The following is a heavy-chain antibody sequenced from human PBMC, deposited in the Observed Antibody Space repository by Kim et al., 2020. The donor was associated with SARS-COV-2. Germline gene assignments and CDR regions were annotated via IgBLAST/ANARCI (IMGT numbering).Heavy chain of an antibody. D-gene: IGHD3-9*01. CDR1: GFTFSSYA. J-gene: IGHJ4*02. CDR3: AKDRNGVLRYFDWLLEVGVFDY. CDR2: ISGSGGST. V-gene: IGHV3-23*01. Sequence: GGSLRLSCAASGFTFSSYAMSWVRQAPGKGLEWVSAISGSGGSTYYADSVKGRFTISRDNSKNTLYLQMNSLRAEDTAVYYCAKDRNGVLRYFDWLLEVGVFDYWGQGTLVTVSS.